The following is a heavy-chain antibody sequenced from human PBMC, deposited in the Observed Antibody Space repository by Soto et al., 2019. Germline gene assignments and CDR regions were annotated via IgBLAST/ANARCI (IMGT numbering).Heavy chain of an antibody. J-gene: IGHJ6*02. Sequence: ASVKVSCKASGYTFTGYYMHWVRQAPGQGLEWMGWINPNSGGTNYAQKFQGWVTMTRDTSISTAYMELSRLRSDDTAVYHCARDPKYYDILTGYYRSDGMDVWGQGTTVTVSS. D-gene: IGHD3-9*01. CDR2: INPNSGGT. V-gene: IGHV1-2*04. CDR3: ARDPKYYDILTGYYRSDGMDV. CDR1: GYTFTGYY.